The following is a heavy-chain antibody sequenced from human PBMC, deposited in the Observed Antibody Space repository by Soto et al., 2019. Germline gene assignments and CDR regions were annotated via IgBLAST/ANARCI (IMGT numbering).Heavy chain of an antibody. Sequence: QVQLQESGPGLVKPSETLSLTCTVSGGSISSYYWSWIRQPPGKGLEWIGYIYYSGSTNYNPSLKSRVTISVDTSKNQFSLRLSSVTAADTAVYYCARWRESDDFWSGYFYGMDVWGQGTTVTVSS. D-gene: IGHD3-3*01. CDR1: GGSISSYY. J-gene: IGHJ6*02. CDR2: IYYSGST. CDR3: ARWRESDDFWSGYFYGMDV. V-gene: IGHV4-59*01.